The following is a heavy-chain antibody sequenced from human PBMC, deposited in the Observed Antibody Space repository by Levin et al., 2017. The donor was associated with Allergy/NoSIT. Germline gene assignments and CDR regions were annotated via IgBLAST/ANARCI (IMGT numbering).Heavy chain of an antibody. D-gene: IGHD4-17*01. J-gene: IGHJ3*02. CDR2: IYYSGST. CDR1: GGSISSYY. CDR3: ASTTAQGAFDI. Sequence: SETLSLTCTVSGGSISSYYWSWIRQPPGKGLEWIGYIYYSGSTNYNPSLKSRVTISVDTSKNQFSLKLSSVTAADTAVYYCASTTAQGAFDIWGQGTMVTVSS. V-gene: IGHV4-59*01.